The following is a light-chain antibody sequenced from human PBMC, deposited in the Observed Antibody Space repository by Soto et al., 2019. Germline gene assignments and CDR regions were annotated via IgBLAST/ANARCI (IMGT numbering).Light chain of an antibody. Sequence: QSAMTEDACGSGTPEQSITISCTGTSSDVGGYNYVSWFQQHPDKAPKLVIYEVTHRPSGFSDRFSGSKSGNTAFLTISGLQTEDEADYYCSSYANTNTYGFGTGTKVTVL. J-gene: IGLJ1*01. V-gene: IGLV2-14*01. CDR3: SSYANTNTYG. CDR1: SSDVGGYNY. CDR2: EVT.